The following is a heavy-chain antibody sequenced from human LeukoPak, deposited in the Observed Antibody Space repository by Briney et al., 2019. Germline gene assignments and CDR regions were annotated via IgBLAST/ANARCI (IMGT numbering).Heavy chain of an antibody. CDR1: GFTFSSYW. Sequence: PGGSLRLSCAASGFTFSSYWMSWVRQAPGKGLEWVANIKQDGSEKYYVDSVKGRFTISRDNAKNSLYLQMNSLRAEDTAVHYCARLSDIVATGTGFDYWGQGTLVTVSS. CDR2: IKQDGSEK. J-gene: IGHJ4*02. D-gene: IGHD5-12*01. CDR3: ARLSDIVATGTGFDY. V-gene: IGHV3-7*01.